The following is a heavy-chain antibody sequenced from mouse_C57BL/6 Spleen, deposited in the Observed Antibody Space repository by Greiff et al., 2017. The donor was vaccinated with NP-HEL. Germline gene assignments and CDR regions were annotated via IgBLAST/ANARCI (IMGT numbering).Heavy chain of an antibody. J-gene: IGHJ1*03. CDR3: AREGTTGYFDV. D-gene: IGHD1-1*01. CDR2: IYPGDGDT. CDR1: GYAFSSYW. Sequence: VQLQESGAELVKPGASVKISCKASGYAFSSYWMNWVKQRPGKGLEWIGQIYPGDGDTNYNGKFKGKATLTADKSSSTAYMQLSSLTSEDSAVSFCAREGTTGYFDVWGTGTTVTVSS. V-gene: IGHV1-80*01.